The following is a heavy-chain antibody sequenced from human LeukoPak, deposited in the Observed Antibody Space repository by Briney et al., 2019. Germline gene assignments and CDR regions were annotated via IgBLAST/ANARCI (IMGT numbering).Heavy chain of an antibody. V-gene: IGHV4-4*09. CDR1: GGSISSYY. J-gene: IGHJ4*02. CDR3: ARHFRLQQIDS. CDR2: IYTSGST. Sequence: SETLSLTCTVSGGSISSYYWSWIRQPPGKGLECIGYIYTSGSTNYHPSLKSRVHISVDTTKNQFSLKLSSVTAADTAVYYCARHFRLQQIDSWGQGTLVTVSS. D-gene: IGHD5-24*01.